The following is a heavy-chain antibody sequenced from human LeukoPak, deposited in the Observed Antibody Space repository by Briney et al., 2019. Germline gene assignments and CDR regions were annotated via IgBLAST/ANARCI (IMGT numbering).Heavy chain of an antibody. J-gene: IGHJ4*02. CDR2: ISSGATTI. CDR3: ARVPDEGDS. Sequence: GGSLRLSCAASGFTFSNYEMNWVRQAPGKGLEWVSYISSGATTIYYAGSVKGRFTISRDNAKNSLYLQMNSLRVEDTAVYYCARVPDEGDSWGQGTLVTVSS. CDR1: GFTFSNYE. V-gene: IGHV3-48*03.